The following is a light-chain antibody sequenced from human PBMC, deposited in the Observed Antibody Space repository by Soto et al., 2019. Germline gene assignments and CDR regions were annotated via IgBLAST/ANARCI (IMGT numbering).Light chain of an antibody. V-gene: IGKV3-20*01. Sequence: EIVLTLYTGTLSLSSGEAATLACRASQSVSGNYLAWYPPKPGQPPRLARYYASSRATGIPDRFSGSGSRTDFSLTIFILQAEDVIGYYCQQYGCLPRPFGQGTMVDI. CDR3: QQYGCLPRP. CDR1: QSVSGNY. CDR2: YAS. J-gene: IGKJ1*01.